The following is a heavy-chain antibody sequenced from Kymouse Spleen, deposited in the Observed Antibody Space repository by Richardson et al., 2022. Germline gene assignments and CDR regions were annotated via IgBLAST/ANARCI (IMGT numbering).Heavy chain of an antibody. CDR3: ASHYDILTGYYAFDI. J-gene: IGHJ3*02. V-gene: IGHV4-59*01. D-gene: IGHD3-9*01. Sequence: QVQLQESGPGLVKPSETLSLTCTVSGGSISSYYWSWIRQPPGKGLEWIGYIYYSGSTNYNPSLKSRVTISVDTSKNQFSLKLSSVTAADTAVYYCASHYDILTGYYAFDIWGQGTMVTVSS. CDR1: GGSISSYY. CDR2: IYYSGST.